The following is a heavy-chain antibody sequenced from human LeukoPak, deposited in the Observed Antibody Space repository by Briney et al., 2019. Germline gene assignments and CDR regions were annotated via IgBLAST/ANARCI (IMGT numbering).Heavy chain of an antibody. D-gene: IGHD4/OR15-4a*01. V-gene: IGHV3-74*01. CDR3: ARDMGLANAFDI. CDR2: INSDGSST. Sequence: GESLRLSCAASGFTFSSYWMPWVRQAPGKGLVWVSRINSDGSSTSYADSVKGRFTISRDNAKNTLYLQMNSLRAEDTVVYYCARDMGLANAFDIWGQGTMVTVSS. J-gene: IGHJ3*02. CDR1: GFTFSSYW.